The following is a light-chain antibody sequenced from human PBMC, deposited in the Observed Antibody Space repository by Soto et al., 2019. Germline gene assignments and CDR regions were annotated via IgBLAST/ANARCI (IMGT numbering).Light chain of an antibody. CDR3: QQYYDIPRT. Sequence: DIVMTQSPDSLAVSLGERATINCKSSQSVLHSSNNKDFLAWYQQKPGQPPKLLISWASTRESGVPHRFSGSGSGTDFTLTISGLQAEDVAVYYCQQYYDIPRTFGQGTKVEIK. CDR2: WAS. CDR1: QSVLHSSNNKDF. V-gene: IGKV4-1*01. J-gene: IGKJ1*01.